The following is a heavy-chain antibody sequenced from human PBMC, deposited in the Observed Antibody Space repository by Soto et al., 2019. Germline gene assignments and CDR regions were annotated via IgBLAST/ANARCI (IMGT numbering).Heavy chain of an antibody. CDR3: ARRLFGSGWTLDS. D-gene: IGHD6-19*01. CDR1: GASINTYY. V-gene: IGHV4-59*01. CDR2: VYHTGTT. J-gene: IGHJ4*02. Sequence: SETLSLTCDVSGASINTYYGSWIRKAPGKGLEWIGNVYHTGTTDYNSSLKSRVTISVDTSKNQFSLNMNSVTAADTAVYYCARRLFGSGWTLDSWGQGALVTVS.